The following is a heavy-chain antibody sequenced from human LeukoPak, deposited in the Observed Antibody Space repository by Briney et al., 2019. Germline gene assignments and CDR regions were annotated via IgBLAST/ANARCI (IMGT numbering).Heavy chain of an antibody. CDR2: ISYDGSNK. Sequence: GRSLRLSCAVSGFTFSSYGMHWVRQAPGKGLEWVAVISYDGSNKYYADSVKGRFTISRDNSKNTLYLQMNSLRAEDTAVYYCAKDPYYYGSGSYRSDYWGQGTLVTVSS. V-gene: IGHV3-30*18. CDR1: GFTFSSYG. J-gene: IGHJ4*02. CDR3: AKDPYYYGSGSYRSDY. D-gene: IGHD3-10*01.